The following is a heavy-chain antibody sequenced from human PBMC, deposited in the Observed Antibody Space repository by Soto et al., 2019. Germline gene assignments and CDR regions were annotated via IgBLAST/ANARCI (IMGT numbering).Heavy chain of an antibody. Sequence: QVQLVQSGAEVKEPGSSVRVSCKASGGTFDNFIMNWVRQTPGQGLEWMGGIVPMLGTPTYAEKFKGRVTISATGSTRTMSMALTRLRSDDTAIYYCTRNGTYSSTLSQYSGMNVWGQGTTVTVSS. CDR3: TRNGTYSSTLSQYSGMNV. D-gene: IGHD1-26*01. CDR2: IVPMLGTP. J-gene: IGHJ6*02. CDR1: GGTFDNFI. V-gene: IGHV1-69*01.